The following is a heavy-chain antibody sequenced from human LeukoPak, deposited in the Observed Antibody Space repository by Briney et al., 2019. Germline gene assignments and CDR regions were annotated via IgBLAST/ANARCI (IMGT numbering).Heavy chain of an antibody. CDR3: ARGPIPTEYFQH. D-gene: IGHD2-21*01. J-gene: IGHJ1*01. CDR2: INHRGST. V-gene: IGHV4-34*01. CDR1: GGSFSGYY. Sequence: PSETLSLTCAVYGGSFSGYYWSWIRQPPGKGLEWIGEINHRGSTNYNPSLKSRVTISVDTSKNQFSLKLSSVTAADTAVYYCARGPIPTEYFQHWGQGTLVTVSS.